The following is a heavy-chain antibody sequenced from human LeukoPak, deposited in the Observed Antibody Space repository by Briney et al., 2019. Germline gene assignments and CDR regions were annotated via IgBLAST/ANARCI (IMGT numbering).Heavy chain of an antibody. CDR2: IDHSGRT. CDR1: GGSFSGYY. D-gene: IGHD6-13*01. J-gene: IGHJ4*02. CDR3: ARKSIVTAGRKPYDY. V-gene: IGHV4-34*01. Sequence: PSETLSLTCAVYGGSFSGYYWSWIRQPPGKGLEWIGKIDHSGRTNSNPSLKSRVTISVDMSKNQFSLRLSSVTAADTAVYYCARKSIVTAGRKPYDYWDQGTLVTVSP.